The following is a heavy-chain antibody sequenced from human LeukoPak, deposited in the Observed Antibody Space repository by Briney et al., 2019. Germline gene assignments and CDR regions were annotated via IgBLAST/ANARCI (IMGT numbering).Heavy chain of an antibody. Sequence: SSETLSLTCIVSGGSIKNYYWSWIRQPPGKGLEYIGYIYYSGSTNYNPSLKSRVTISVDTSKNQFSLKLSSVAAADTAVYYCARVTGYRIEDYFDYWGQGTLVTVSS. CDR1: GGSIKNYY. CDR2: IYYSGST. J-gene: IGHJ4*02. V-gene: IGHV4-59*01. CDR3: ARVTGYRIEDYFDY. D-gene: IGHD6-13*01.